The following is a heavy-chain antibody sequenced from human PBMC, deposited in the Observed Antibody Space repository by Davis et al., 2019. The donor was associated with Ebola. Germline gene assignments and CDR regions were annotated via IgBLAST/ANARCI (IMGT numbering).Heavy chain of an antibody. J-gene: IGHJ4*02. CDR1: GVSISTHY. CDR3: AERGGSV. V-gene: IGHV4-59*11. Sequence: PSETLSLTCTVSGVSISTHYWSWIRQPPGKGLEYFGSVYYSGSTSYNPSLKSRAPISIDTSKSQFSLKLNSVTAADTAVYYCAERGGSVWGQGTLVTVSS. CDR2: VYYSGST. D-gene: IGHD3-10*01.